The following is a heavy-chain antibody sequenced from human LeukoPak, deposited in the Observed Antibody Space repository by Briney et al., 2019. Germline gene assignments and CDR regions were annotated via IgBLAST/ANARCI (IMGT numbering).Heavy chain of an antibody. CDR3: ARGGSGSQFDY. Sequence: GGSLRLSCAASGFTFSMYWMTWVRQAPGKGLEWVSSISSSSSYIYYADSVKGRFTISRDNAKNSLYLQMNSLRAEDTAVYYCARGGSGSQFDYWGQGTLVTVSS. V-gene: IGHV3-21*01. J-gene: IGHJ4*02. CDR1: GFTFSMYW. CDR2: ISSSSSYI. D-gene: IGHD3-10*01.